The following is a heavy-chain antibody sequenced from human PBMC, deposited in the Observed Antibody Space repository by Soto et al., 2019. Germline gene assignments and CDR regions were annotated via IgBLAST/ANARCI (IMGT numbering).Heavy chain of an antibody. CDR2: ISFDGTNK. Sequence: LRLSCAASGFTFSDSGMHWVRQAPGKGLEWVAVISFDGTNKHCIDSVKGRFTISRDNSKNTLYLQMNSLRADDTAVYYCAKDGTRLWDFWSGSYGMDVWGQGTTVTVSS. J-gene: IGHJ6*02. CDR3: AKDGTRLWDFWSGSYGMDV. D-gene: IGHD3-3*01. CDR1: GFTFSDSG. V-gene: IGHV3-30*18.